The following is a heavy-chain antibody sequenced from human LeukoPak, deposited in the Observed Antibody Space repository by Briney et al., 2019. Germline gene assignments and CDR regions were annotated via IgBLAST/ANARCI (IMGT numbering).Heavy chain of an antibody. CDR2: IKQDGGDK. CDR1: GFTFSTYW. CDR3: ARINAQSHNFWSGYPHGLFDP. J-gene: IGHJ5*02. V-gene: IGHV3-7*01. D-gene: IGHD3-3*01. Sequence: GGSLRLSCAASGFTFSTYWMTWVRQAPEKGLEWVANIKQDGGDKYYVDSVKGRFTISRDNAKDSLYLQMNSVRAEDTAVYYCARINAQSHNFWSGYPHGLFDPWGQGTLVTLSS.